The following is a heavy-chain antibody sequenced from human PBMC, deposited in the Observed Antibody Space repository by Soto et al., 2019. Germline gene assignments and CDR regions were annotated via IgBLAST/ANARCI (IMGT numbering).Heavy chain of an antibody. CDR3: ARDRRQYSSSWYGYFQH. V-gene: IGHV3-30-3*01. CDR1: GFTFSSYA. Sequence: QVQLVESGGGVVQPGRSLRLSCAASGFTFSSYAMHWVRQAPGKGLERVAAISYAGRNKYYADSVKGRFPISRDNSMPTLYLQMNSLRAEDTAVYFCARDRRQYSSSWYGYFQHWGQGTLVPVSS. CDR2: ISYAGRNK. D-gene: IGHD6-13*01. J-gene: IGHJ1*01.